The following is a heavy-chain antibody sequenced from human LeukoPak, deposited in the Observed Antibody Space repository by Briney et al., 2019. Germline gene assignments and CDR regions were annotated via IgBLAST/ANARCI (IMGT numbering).Heavy chain of an antibody. CDR2: IYTSGST. Sequence: SQTLSLTCTVSGGSISSGSYYWSWLRQPAGTGLEWIGRIYTSGSTNYNPSLKSRVTISVDTSKNQFSLKLSSVTAADTAVYYCARSSGWYHPVWGKGTTVTVSS. D-gene: IGHD6-19*01. CDR3: ARSSGWYHPV. CDR1: GGSISSGSYY. V-gene: IGHV4-61*02. J-gene: IGHJ6*04.